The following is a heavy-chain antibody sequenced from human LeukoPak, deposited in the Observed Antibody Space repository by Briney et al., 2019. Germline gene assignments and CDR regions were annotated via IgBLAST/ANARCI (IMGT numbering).Heavy chain of an antibody. CDR3: ARDQSVAAAGYYYMDV. CDR2: INPNSGGT. V-gene: IGHV1-2*02. Sequence: ASVKVSCKASGYTFTGYYMHWVRQAPGQGLEWMGWINPNSGGTNYAQKFQGRVTMTRDTSISTAYMELSRLRSDDTAVYYCARDQSVAAAGYYYMDVWGKGTTVTVSS. J-gene: IGHJ6*03. D-gene: IGHD6-13*01. CDR1: GYTFTGYY.